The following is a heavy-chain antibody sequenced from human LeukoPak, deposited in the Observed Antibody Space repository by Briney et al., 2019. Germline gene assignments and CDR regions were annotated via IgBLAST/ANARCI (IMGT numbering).Heavy chain of an antibody. D-gene: IGHD1-14*01. J-gene: IGHJ6*02. CDR2: ISYDGSNK. CDR3: AFYGTPHYYYYYGMDV. V-gene: IGHV3-30*03. Sequence: PGGSLRLSCAASGFTFSSYGMHWVRQAPGKGLEWVAVISYDGSNKYYADSVKGRFTISRDNSKNTLYLQMNSLRAKDTAVYYCAFYGTPHYYYYYGMDVWGQGTTVTVSS. CDR1: GFTFSSYG.